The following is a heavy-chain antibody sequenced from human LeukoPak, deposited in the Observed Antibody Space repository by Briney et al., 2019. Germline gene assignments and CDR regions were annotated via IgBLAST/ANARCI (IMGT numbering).Heavy chain of an antibody. CDR2: IKQDGSEK. Sequence: GGSLRLSCAASGFTFRSYWMSWVRQAPGKGLEWVANIKQDGSEKYSVDSVKGRFTISRDNSKNTLYLQMNSLRAEDTAVYYCARSSIGVYIVVVTAILDYWGQGTLVTVSS. J-gene: IGHJ4*02. D-gene: IGHD2-21*02. V-gene: IGHV3-7*01. CDR1: GFTFRSYW. CDR3: ARSSIGVYIVVVTAILDY.